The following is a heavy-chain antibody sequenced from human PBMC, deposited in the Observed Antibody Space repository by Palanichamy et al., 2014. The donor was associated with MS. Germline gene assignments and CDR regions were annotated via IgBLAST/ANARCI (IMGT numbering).Heavy chain of an antibody. Sequence: QVQLQESGPGLVKPSETLSLTCTVSGGSISNYYWTWIRQPLGKGLEWIGNIYYNGNTNYNPSLKSRLTISVDTSKSQFSLKLSSVTAADTGVYYCARDGGRDESSSGDLDLRGRGTLVTVSS. CDR3: ARDGGRDESSSGDLDL. V-gene: IGHV4-59*01. D-gene: IGHD5-24*01. CDR1: GGSISNYY. CDR2: IYYNGNT. J-gene: IGHJ2*01.